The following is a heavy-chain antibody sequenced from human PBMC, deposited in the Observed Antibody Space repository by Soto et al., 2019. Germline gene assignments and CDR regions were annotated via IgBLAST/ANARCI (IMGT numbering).Heavy chain of an antibody. CDR2: IDWDDDK. V-gene: IGHV2-70*11. J-gene: IGHJ4*02. Sequence: SGPTLVNPTQTLTLTCTFSGFSLRTTGMCVSWIRQPPGKALEWLARIDWDDDKYYSTSLRTRLTISKDTSKNQVVLTMTNMDPVDIATYYCARISQIYYFDYWGQGALVTVSS. CDR1: GFSLRTTGMC. CDR3: ARISQIYYFDY.